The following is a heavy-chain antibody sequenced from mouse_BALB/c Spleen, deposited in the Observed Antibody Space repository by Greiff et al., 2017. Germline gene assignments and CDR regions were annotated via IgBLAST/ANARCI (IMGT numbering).Heavy chain of an antibody. CDR3: ARQEGYYGNYGGFAY. Sequence: EVKLVESGGGLVKPGGSLKLSCAASGFTFSSYGMSWVRQTPDKRLEWVATISSGGSYTYYPDSVKGRFTISRDNAKNTLYLQMSSLKSEDTAMYYCARQEGYYGNYGGFAYWGQGTLVTVSA. D-gene: IGHD2-1*01. J-gene: IGHJ3*01. CDR2: ISSGGSYT. CDR1: GFTFSSYG. V-gene: IGHV5-6*03.